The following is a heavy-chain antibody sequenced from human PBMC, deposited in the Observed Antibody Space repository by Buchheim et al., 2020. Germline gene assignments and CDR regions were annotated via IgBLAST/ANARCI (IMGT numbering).Heavy chain of an antibody. Sequence: EVQLLESGGALVQPGGSLRLSCAASGFIFSNYWMNWVRQAPGKGLQWVANIKPDGSDKYYVDPVKGRFTVSRDNAKNSVYLQMNSLRVEDTAVYYCLGGGYSSSWGQGTL. CDR1: GFIFSNYW. V-gene: IGHV3-7*01. J-gene: IGHJ4*02. CDR3: LGGGYSSS. CDR2: IKPDGSDK. D-gene: IGHD6-13*01.